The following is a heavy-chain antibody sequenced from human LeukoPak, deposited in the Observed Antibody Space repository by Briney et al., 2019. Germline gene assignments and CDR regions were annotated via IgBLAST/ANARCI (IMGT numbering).Heavy chain of an antibody. D-gene: IGHD6-13*01. CDR2: ISSSSSYI. Sequence: ETLSLTCTVSGGSISSSSYYWGWVRQAPGKGLEWVSSISSSSSYIYYADSVKGRFTISRDNAKNSLYLQMNSLRAEDTAVYYCARDYGVFAFDIWGQGTMVTVSS. CDR3: ARDYGVFAFDI. J-gene: IGHJ3*02. V-gene: IGHV3-21*01. CDR1: GGSISSSSYY.